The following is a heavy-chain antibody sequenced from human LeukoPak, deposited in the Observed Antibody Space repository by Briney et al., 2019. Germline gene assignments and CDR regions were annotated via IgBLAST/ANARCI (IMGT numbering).Heavy chain of an antibody. D-gene: IGHD3-10*01. J-gene: IGHJ4*02. Sequence: ASVKVSCKASGYTFTGYYMHWVRQAPGQGLEWMGWINPNSGGTNYAQKFQGRVTMTRDTSISTAYMELSRLRSDDAAVFYCARVYYYASGRLDSWGQGTLITVSS. V-gene: IGHV1-2*02. CDR3: ARVYYYASGRLDS. CDR2: INPNSGGT. CDR1: GYTFTGYY.